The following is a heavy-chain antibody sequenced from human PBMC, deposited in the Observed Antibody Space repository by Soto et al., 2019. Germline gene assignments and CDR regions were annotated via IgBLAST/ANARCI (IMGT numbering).Heavy chain of an antibody. J-gene: IGHJ4*02. CDR3: AKEGGLSGSYYISISYYFDY. CDR1: GFTFSSYG. Sequence: QVQLVESGGGVVQPGRSLRLSCVAPGFTFSSYGMHWVRQAPGKGLEWVAIISYDGSNTYYAYSVKGRFTISRDNSKNTLYLQMNSLRAEDTSVYYCAKEGGLSGSYYISISYYFDYWGQGTLVTVSS. D-gene: IGHD1-26*01. CDR2: ISYDGSNT. V-gene: IGHV3-30*18.